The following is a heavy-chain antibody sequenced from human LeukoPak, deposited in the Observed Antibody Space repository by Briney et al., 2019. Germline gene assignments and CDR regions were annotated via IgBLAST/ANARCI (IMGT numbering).Heavy chain of an antibody. CDR1: GGSFSGYY. Sequence: PSETLSLTCAVYGGSFSGYYWSWIRQPPGKGLEWIGYIYHSGSTYYNPSLKSRVTISVDRSKNQFSLKLSSVTAADTAVYYCARVSPARLVPVGGFYFDYWGQGTLVTVSS. V-gene: IGHV4-34*01. CDR3: ARVSPARLVPVGGFYFDY. D-gene: IGHD2-2*01. J-gene: IGHJ4*02. CDR2: IYHSGST.